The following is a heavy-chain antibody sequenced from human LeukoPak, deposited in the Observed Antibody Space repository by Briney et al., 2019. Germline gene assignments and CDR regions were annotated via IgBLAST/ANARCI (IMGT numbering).Heavy chain of an antibody. J-gene: IGHJ6*03. CDR2: IYYSGST. CDR3: AKRTKQLAPRGQYFYYYMDV. V-gene: IGHV4-59*01. CDR1: DGSISDDY. D-gene: IGHD1-1*01. Sequence: SETLSLTCTVSDGSISDDYWTWIRQPPGKGLEWIGYIYYSGSTNYHLSLKSRVTISIDTSKTQFSLKLSSVTAADTAVYYCAKRTKQLAPRGQYFYYYMDVWGKGTTVTASS.